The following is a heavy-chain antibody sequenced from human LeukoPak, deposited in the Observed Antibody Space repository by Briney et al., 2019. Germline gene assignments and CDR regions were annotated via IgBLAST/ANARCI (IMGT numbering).Heavy chain of an antibody. CDR3: ARQRDGGYCSSTSCFFDY. Sequence: SETLSLTCTVSGGSISSYYWGWIRQPPGKGLEWIGSIYYSGSTYYNPSLKSRVTISVDTSKNQFSLKLSSVTAADTAVYYCARQRDGGYCSSTSCFFDYWGQGTLVTVSS. V-gene: IGHV4-39*01. J-gene: IGHJ4*02. D-gene: IGHD2-2*01. CDR2: IYYSGST. CDR1: GGSISSYY.